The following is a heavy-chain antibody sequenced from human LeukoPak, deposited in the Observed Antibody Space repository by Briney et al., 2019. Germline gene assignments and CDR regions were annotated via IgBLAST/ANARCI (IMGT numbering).Heavy chain of an antibody. J-gene: IGHJ5*02. CDR1: GFTFSSYS. Sequence: GGSLRLSCAASGFTFSSYSMNWVRQAPGKGREWVSSISSSSSYIYYADSVKGRFTISRDNAKNSLYLQMNSLRAEDTAVYYCARDYRREYYYDSSGYYISWGQGTLVTVSS. D-gene: IGHD3-22*01. CDR2: ISSSSSYI. V-gene: IGHV3-21*01. CDR3: ARDYRREYYYDSSGYYIS.